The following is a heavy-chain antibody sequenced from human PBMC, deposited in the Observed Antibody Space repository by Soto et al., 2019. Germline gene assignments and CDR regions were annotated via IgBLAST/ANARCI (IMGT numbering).Heavy chain of an antibody. D-gene: IGHD1-1*01. Sequence: PSETLSLTCTVSGASISGFYWSWIRKSAGKGLEWIGRIYATGTTDYNPSLKSRVVMSVDTSKKQFSLKLRSVTAADTAVYYCVRDGTKTLRDWFDPGGQGISVTVSS. J-gene: IGHJ5*02. CDR2: IYATGTT. CDR3: VRDGTKTLRDWFDP. V-gene: IGHV4-4*07. CDR1: GASISGFY.